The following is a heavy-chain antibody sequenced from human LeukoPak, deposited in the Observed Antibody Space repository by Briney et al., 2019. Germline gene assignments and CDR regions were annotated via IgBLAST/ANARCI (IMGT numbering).Heavy chain of an antibody. Sequence: PSETLSPTCTVSGGSISSYYWSWIRQPAGKGLEWIGRIYTSGSTNYNPSLKSRVTMSVDTSKNQFSLKLSSVTAAGTAVYYCARSLEYYDSSGYYRGPFDYWGQGTLVTVSS. J-gene: IGHJ4*02. V-gene: IGHV4-4*07. CDR1: GGSISSYY. D-gene: IGHD3-22*01. CDR2: IYTSGST. CDR3: ARSLEYYDSSGYYRGPFDY.